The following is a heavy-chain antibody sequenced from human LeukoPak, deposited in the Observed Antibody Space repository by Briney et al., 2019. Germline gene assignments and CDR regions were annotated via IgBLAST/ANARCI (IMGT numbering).Heavy chain of an antibody. CDR3: ARDRVNWNDRRYGAFDI. V-gene: IGHV1-3*01. Sequence: ASVKVSCKASGYTFTSYAMHWVRQAPGQRLEWMGWINAGNGNTKYSQKFQGRVTITRDTSASTAYMELSSLRSEDTAVYYCARDRVNWNDRRYGAFDIWGQGTMVTVSS. D-gene: IGHD1-20*01. J-gene: IGHJ3*02. CDR2: INAGNGNT. CDR1: GYTFTSYA.